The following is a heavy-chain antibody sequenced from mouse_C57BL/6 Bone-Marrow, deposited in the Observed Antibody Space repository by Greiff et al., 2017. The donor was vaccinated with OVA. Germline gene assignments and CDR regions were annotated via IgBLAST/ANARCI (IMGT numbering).Heavy chain of an antibody. J-gene: IGHJ2*01. CDR1: GFTFSDAW. V-gene: IGHV6-6*01. D-gene: IGHD4-1*01. CDR3: TRNWDPYYFDY. CDR2: IRNKANNHAT. Sequence: EVKVEESGGGLVQPGGSMKLSCAASGFTFSDAWMDWVRQSPEKGLEWVAEIRNKANNHATYYAESVKGRFTISRDDSKSSVYLQMNSLRAEDTGIYYCTRNWDPYYFDYWGQGTTLTVSS.